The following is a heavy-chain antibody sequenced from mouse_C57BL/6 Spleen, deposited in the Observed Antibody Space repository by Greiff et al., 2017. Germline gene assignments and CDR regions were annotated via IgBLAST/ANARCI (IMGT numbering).Heavy chain of an antibody. CDR1: GYTFTDYE. CDR3: TKEGGDSSGYQYAMDY. D-gene: IGHD3-2*02. Sequence: QVQLQQSGAELVRPGASVTLSCKASGYTFTDYEMHWVKQTPVHGLEWIGAIDPETGGTAYNQKFKGKATLTADTSSSTAYMELRSLTSEDSAVYYCTKEGGDSSGYQYAMDYWGQGTSVTVSS. CDR2: IDPETGGT. J-gene: IGHJ4*01. V-gene: IGHV1-15*01.